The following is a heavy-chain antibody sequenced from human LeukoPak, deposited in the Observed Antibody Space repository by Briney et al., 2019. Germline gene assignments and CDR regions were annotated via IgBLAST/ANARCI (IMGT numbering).Heavy chain of an antibody. J-gene: IGHJ6*02. CDR1: GFTFSSYW. Sequence: GGSLRLPCAASGFTFSSYWMSWVRQAPGKGLEWVANIKQDGSEKYYVDSVKGRFTISRDNAKNSLYLQMNSLRAEDTAVYYCARDLIVVVPPDYYYYGMDVWGQGTTVTVSS. CDR3: ARDLIVVVPPDYYYYGMDV. V-gene: IGHV3-7*01. CDR2: IKQDGSEK. D-gene: IGHD2-2*01.